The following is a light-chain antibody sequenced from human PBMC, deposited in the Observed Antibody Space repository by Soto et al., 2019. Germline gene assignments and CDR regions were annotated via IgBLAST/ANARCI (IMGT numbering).Light chain of an antibody. V-gene: IGLV1-44*01. Sequence: QSVLLKPPSASGTPGQRVTISWSGRNSNIGSNTVSWYHQVPGTAPKVVIYSSDQRPSGVPDRLSAAKSGTSASLAISGLQSADEGDCYCVAWDDRLTVWVFGGGTKLTVL. CDR3: VAWDDRLTVWV. CDR1: NSNIGSNT. CDR2: SSD. J-gene: IGLJ3*02.